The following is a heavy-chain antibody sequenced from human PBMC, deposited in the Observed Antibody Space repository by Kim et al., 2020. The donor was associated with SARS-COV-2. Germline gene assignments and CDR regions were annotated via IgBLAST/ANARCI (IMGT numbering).Heavy chain of an antibody. CDR3: ARQSRGSGTFSWFDP. Sequence: PALKSRVSISVDTSQNQQSLHLSSVTAADTAIYYCARQSRGSGTFSWFDPWGQGALVTVSS. J-gene: IGHJ5*02. V-gene: IGHV4-39*07. D-gene: IGHD3-10*01.